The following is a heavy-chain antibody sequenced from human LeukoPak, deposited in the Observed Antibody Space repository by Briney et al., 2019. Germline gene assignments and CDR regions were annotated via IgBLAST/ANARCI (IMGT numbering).Heavy chain of an antibody. CDR3: AKVSGNSYYYFDY. CDR1: GFTLSSYA. V-gene: IGHV3-23*01. CDR2: ISGSGGST. Sequence: QPGGSLRLSCAASGFTLSSYAMSWARQAPGEGLEWVSGISGSGGSTYYADSVKGRFTISRDNSKNTLYLQMNSLRADDTAVYYCAKVSGNSYYYFDYWGQGTLVTVSS. J-gene: IGHJ4*02. D-gene: IGHD6-19*01.